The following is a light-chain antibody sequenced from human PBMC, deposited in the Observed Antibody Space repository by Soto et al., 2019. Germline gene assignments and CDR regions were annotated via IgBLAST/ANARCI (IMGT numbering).Light chain of an antibody. V-gene: IGLV2-14*01. CDR1: SSDVGGYYS. CDR3: SSYTSSSTDV. CDR2: DVT. Sequence: QSALTQPASVSESPGQSITISCTGTSSDVGGYYSVSWYQQHPGKAPKLMIYDVTNRPSGVSNRFSGSKSGNTASLTIYGLQAEDEADYYCSSYTSSSTDVFGTGTKLTDL. J-gene: IGLJ1*01.